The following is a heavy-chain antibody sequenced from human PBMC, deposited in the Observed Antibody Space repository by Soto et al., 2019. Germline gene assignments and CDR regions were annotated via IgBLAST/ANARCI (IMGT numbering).Heavy chain of an antibody. V-gene: IGHV1-69*01. CDR1: GGTFSSYA. CDR2: IIPIFGTA. Sequence: QVQLVQSGAEVKKPGSSVKVSCKASGGTFSSYAISWVRQAPGQGLEWMGGIIPIFGTATYAQKFQGRVTITAYESTSTAYMELSSLRSEDTAVYYCARVPWSSGWDNWFDPWGQGTLVTVSS. J-gene: IGHJ5*02. D-gene: IGHD6-19*01. CDR3: ARVPWSSGWDNWFDP.